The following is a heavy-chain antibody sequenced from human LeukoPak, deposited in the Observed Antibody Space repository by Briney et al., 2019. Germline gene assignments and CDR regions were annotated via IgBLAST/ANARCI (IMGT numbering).Heavy chain of an antibody. Sequence: GESLKISCKGSGYSFTSYWIGWVRQMPGKGLEGMGIIYPGDSDTRYSPSFQGQVTISADKAISTAYLQLSSLKAADTAMYYCARGNRSGYYSRGGDAFDIWGQGTMVTVSS. J-gene: IGHJ3*02. D-gene: IGHD3-22*01. CDR3: ARGNRSGYYSRGGDAFDI. V-gene: IGHV5-51*01. CDR2: IYPGDSDT. CDR1: GYSFTSYW.